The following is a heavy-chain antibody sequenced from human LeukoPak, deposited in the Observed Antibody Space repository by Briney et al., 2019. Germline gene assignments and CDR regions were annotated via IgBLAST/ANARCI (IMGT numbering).Heavy chain of an antibody. CDR3: ARGYYYDSSGYYGY. D-gene: IGHD3-22*01. CDR2: IYYSGTT. CDR1: GGSISSGGYY. V-gene: IGHV4-31*03. J-gene: IGHJ4*02. Sequence: PSETLSLTCTVSGGSISSGGYYWSWIRQHPGKGLEWIGYIYYSGTTYYNPSLKSRVTISVDTSKNQFSLKLSSVTAADTAVYYCARGYYYDSSGYYGYWGQGTLVTVSS.